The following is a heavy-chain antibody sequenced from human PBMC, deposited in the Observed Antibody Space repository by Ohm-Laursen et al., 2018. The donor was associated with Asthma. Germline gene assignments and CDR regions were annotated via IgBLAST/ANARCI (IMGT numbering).Heavy chain of an antibody. J-gene: IGHJ4*02. Sequence: SLRLSCAASGFIFTNYGMHWVRQAPGKGLEWVAVIWYDGTNKYYADSVKGRFTISRDNAKNSLYLQMNSLRAKDTAVYYCARDGAESSIAARNFDYWGQGTLVTVSS. CDR1: GFIFTNYG. D-gene: IGHD6-6*01. V-gene: IGHV3-33*01. CDR3: ARDGAESSIAARNFDY. CDR2: IWYDGTNK.